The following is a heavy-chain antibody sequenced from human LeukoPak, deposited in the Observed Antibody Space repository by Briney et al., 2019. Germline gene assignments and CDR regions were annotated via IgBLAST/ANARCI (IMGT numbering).Heavy chain of an antibody. CDR3: TTDLVDCSSTSCYEFDY. CDR1: GFTFSNAW. J-gene: IGHJ4*02. Sequence: GGSLRLSCAASGFTFSNAWMNWVRQAPGKGLEWVGRIKSKTDGRTTDYAAPVKGRFTISRDDSKNTLYLQMNSLKTEDTAVYYCTTDLVDCSSTSCYEFDYWGQGTLVTVSS. D-gene: IGHD2-2*01. V-gene: IGHV3-15*07. CDR2: IKSKTDGRTT.